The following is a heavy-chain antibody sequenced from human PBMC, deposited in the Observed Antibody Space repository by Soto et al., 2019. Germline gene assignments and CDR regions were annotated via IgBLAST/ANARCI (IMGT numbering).Heavy chain of an antibody. CDR3: ASESVVIVPATYYYAMDV. D-gene: IGHD3-22*01. V-gene: IGHV4-31*03. CDR1: GGSISSGGYY. J-gene: IGHJ6*02. CDR2: IYYSGRT. Sequence: SATLSLTCTVSGGSISSGGYYWSWIRQHPGKGLEWFGYIYYSGRTYYNPSLQSRVTISADTSKNQFSLKLSSVTAADTAMYFCASESVVIVPATYYYAMDVWGQGTTVTVSS.